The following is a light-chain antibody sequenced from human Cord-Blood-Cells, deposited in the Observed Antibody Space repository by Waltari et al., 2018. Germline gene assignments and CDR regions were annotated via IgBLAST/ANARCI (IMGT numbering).Light chain of an antibody. Sequence: DIQMTQSPSSLSASVGDRVTITCQPSQDISNYLNWYQQKPGKAPKLLIYDASNLETGAPSRFSGSGSGTDFTFTISSLQPEDIATYYCQQYDNLPFTFVPGTKVDIK. CDR2: DAS. V-gene: IGKV1-33*01. CDR3: QQYDNLPFT. CDR1: QDISNY. J-gene: IGKJ3*01.